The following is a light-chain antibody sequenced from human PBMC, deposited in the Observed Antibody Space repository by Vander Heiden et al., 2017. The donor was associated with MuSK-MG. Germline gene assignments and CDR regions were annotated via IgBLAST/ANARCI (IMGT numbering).Light chain of an antibody. Sequence: QTVVTQQPSLTVSPGGTVTLTCASSTGAVTSGYYPNWFQQKPGQAPRPLSYSESNKHSWTPARFSGSLLGGKADLTLSGVQAEDEAEYYCLLYDGGAELVVFGGGTKLTVL. J-gene: IGLJ3*02. CDR2: SES. CDR1: TGAVTSGYY. CDR3: LLYDGGAELVV. V-gene: IGLV7-43*01.